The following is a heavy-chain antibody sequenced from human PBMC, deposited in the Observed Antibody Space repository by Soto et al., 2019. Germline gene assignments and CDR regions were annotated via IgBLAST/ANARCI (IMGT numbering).Heavy chain of an antibody. J-gene: IGHJ4*02. V-gene: IGHV1-18*01. CDR2: ISADNGNT. CDR3: ARDRGSYALDY. CDR1: GYTFTSYG. D-gene: IGHD1-26*01. Sequence: QVQLVQSGAEVKKPGASVKVSCKASGYTFTSYGISWVRQAPGQGLEWMGWISADNGNTNYAQKPQGRVNMTTTKSTSTDYMELRSLRSDDTAVYSCARDRGSYALDYWGQGTLVTVSS.